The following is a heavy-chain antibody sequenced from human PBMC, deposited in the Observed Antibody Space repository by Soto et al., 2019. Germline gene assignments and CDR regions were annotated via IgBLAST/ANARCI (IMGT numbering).Heavy chain of an antibody. J-gene: IGHJ3*02. CDR1: GFTFSSYW. CDR3: ARESPQADAIDS. Sequence: PGGSLRLSCAASGFTFSSYWMHWVRQAPGKGLVWVSRINSDGSSTSYADSVKGRFTISRDNAKNTLYLQMNSLRAEDTAVYYCARESPQADAIDSWGQGIMVTVSS. V-gene: IGHV3-74*01. CDR2: INSDGSST.